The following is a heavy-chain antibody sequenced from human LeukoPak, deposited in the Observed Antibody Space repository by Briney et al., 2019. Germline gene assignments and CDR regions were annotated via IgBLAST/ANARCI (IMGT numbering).Heavy chain of an antibody. Sequence: ASVKVSCKASGGTFRSYVMSWVRQAPGQGLEWMGGIIPVFGTVKYAQKYQGRVTITTGESTSTAYMEVTSLRSEDTAVYYCSRHAGYNWKDAIDYWGQGTLVTVSS. CDR1: GGTFRSYV. CDR3: SRHAGYNWKDAIDY. V-gene: IGHV1-69*05. D-gene: IGHD1-20*01. CDR2: IIPVFGTV. J-gene: IGHJ4*02.